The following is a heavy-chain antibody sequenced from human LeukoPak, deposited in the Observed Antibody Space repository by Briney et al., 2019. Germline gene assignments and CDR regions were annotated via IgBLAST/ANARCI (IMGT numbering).Heavy chain of an antibody. CDR3: ARVPPQRDHLYYFDY. D-gene: IGHD1-14*01. CDR2: INPSGGST. Sequence: GASVKVSCKASGYTFTSYYMYWVRQAPGQGLEWMGIINPSGGSTSYAQKFQGRVTLTRDTSTGTVYMELSSLRSEDTALYYCARVPPQRDHLYYFDYWGQGTLVTVSS. CDR1: GYTFTSYY. J-gene: IGHJ4*02. V-gene: IGHV1-46*01.